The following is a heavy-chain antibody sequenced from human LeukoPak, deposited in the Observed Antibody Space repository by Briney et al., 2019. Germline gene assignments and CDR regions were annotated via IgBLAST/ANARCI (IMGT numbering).Heavy chain of an antibody. CDR1: GFTFSNYG. CDR2: VRSDGGIK. D-gene: IGHD2-2*01. V-gene: IGHV3-30*02. CDR3: AKDLPAAYFDY. J-gene: IGHJ4*02. Sequence: GGSLRLSCAASGFTFSNYGIHWVRQAPGKRLEWVAFVRSDGGIKYYADSVKGRFTISRDNSRTTVYLQMNSLRAEDTAVYHCAKDLPAAYFDYWGQGTLVTVSS.